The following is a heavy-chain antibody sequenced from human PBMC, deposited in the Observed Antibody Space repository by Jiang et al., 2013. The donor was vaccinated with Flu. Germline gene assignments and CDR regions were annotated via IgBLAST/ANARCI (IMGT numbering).Heavy chain of an antibody. J-gene: IGHJ4*02. D-gene: IGHD2-15*01. V-gene: IGHV4-59*08. Sequence: KGRGVDWVVSITTVEAPTYNPYPSKSRVTISVDTSKNQFSLKLSSATAADTAVYYCARHVVVATPGFEYWGQGTLVTVSS. CDR3: ARHVVVATPGFEY. CDR2: SITTVEAP.